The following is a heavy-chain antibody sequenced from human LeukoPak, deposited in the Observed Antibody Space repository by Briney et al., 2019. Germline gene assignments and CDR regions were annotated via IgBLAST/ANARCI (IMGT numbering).Heavy chain of an antibody. D-gene: IGHD5-12*01. J-gene: IGHJ4*02. V-gene: IGHV1-69*01. CDR3: ARAQLRRYSGYDFLDY. CDR1: GGTFSSYA. Sequence: GSSVKVSCKASGGTFSSYAISWVRQAPGQGLEWMGGIIPIFGTANYAQKFQGRVTITADESTSTAYMELSSLRSEDTAVYYCARAQLRRYSGYDFLDYWGQGTLVTVSS. CDR2: IIPIFGTA.